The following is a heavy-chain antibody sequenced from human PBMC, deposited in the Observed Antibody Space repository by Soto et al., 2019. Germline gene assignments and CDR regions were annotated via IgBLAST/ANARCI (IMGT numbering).Heavy chain of an antibody. CDR3: AIDLYYGSLYGMDF. J-gene: IGHJ6*04. D-gene: IGHD3-10*01. Sequence: GGSLRLSCAASGFTFSSYSMNWVRQAPGKGLEWVSYISSSSSTIYYADSVKGRFTISRDNAKNSLYLQMNSLRDEDTAVYYCAIDLYYGSLYGMDFWGKGTTVTVSS. CDR1: GFTFSSYS. V-gene: IGHV3-48*02. CDR2: ISSSSSTI.